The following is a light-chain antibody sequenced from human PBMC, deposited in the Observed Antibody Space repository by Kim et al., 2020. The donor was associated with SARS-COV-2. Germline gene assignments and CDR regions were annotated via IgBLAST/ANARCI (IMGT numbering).Light chain of an antibody. CDR2: AAI. J-gene: IGKJ2*01. V-gene: IGKV3-20*01. CDR3: QYYDTSPHT. Sequence: EIVLTQSPGTLSLSPGERATLSCRASPRVSTSNLAWYQQKPGQAPRLLIYAAIHRPGGIPDRFSGSGSGTDFTLTISRLEPEDFAVYYCQYYDTSPHTFGQGTKLEI. CDR1: PRVSTSN.